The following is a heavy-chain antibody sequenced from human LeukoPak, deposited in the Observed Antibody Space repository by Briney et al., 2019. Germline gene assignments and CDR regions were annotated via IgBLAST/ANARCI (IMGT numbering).Heavy chain of an antibody. CDR1: GDSITNYF. Sequence: SETLSLTCSVSGDSITNYFWRWIRQPPGKGLEWIGYIYYTGNAKYNPSLHSRLTMSVDTSANQFSLRLRSVTTADTAVYFCARGRVAYSAYYFDSWGQGTLVAVSS. V-gene: IGHV4-59*01. CDR3: ARGRVAYSAYYFDS. J-gene: IGHJ4*02. CDR2: IYYTGNA. D-gene: IGHD2-21*01.